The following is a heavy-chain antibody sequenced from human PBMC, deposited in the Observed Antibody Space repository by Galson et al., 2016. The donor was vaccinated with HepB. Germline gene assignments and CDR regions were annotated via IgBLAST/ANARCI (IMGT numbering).Heavy chain of an antibody. J-gene: IGHJ3*02. CDR2: ISSSSNTI. V-gene: IGHV3-11*04. CDR3: ARDHSSGYVIDAFDI. Sequence: SLRLSCAASGFIFSDYHINWIRQAPGKGLEWLSYISSSSNTIHYADSVKGRFTVSRDYAKNSLYLQMNSLRAEDTAVYYCARDHSSGYVIDAFDIWGQGTMVTVSS. D-gene: IGHD5-12*01. CDR1: GFIFSDYH.